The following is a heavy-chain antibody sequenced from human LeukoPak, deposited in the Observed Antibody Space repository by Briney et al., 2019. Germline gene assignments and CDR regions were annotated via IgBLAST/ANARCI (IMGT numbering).Heavy chain of an antibody. D-gene: IGHD3-3*01. CDR2: ISAYNGNT. V-gene: IGHV1-18*01. Sequence: ASVKVSCKASGYTFTSYGISWVRQAPGQGLEWMGWISAYNGNTNYAQKLQGRVTMTTDTSTSTAYMELRSLRSDDTAVYCCARDRRFLEWLPVGGWFDPWGQGTLVTVSS. J-gene: IGHJ5*02. CDR1: GYTFTSYG. CDR3: ARDRRFLEWLPVGGWFDP.